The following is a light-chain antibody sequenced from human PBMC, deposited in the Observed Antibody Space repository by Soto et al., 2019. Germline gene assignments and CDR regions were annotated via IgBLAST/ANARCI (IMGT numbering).Light chain of an antibody. Sequence: EIVMTQSPANLSVSPGESVSLSCRASQTISDNLAWYQQKPGLPPRLLIYHTSTRASGVPARLSGSGSGTDFSLTIRSLQSEDFAVYYCQRYDNWPLIFGGGTKVDIK. CDR1: QTISDN. CDR2: HTS. CDR3: QRYDNWPLI. J-gene: IGKJ4*01. V-gene: IGKV3-15*01.